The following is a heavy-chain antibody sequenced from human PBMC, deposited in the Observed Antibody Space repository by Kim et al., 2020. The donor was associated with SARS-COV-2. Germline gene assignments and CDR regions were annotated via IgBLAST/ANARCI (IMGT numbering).Heavy chain of an antibody. Sequence: GGSLRLSCAASGFTFDDYAMHWVRQAPGKGLEWVSGISWNSGSIGYADSVKGRFTISRDNAKNSLYLQMNSLRAEDTALYYCAKSRSITMVRGDAFDIWGQGTMVTVSS. CDR1: GFTFDDYA. CDR3: AKSRSITMVRGDAFDI. J-gene: IGHJ3*02. V-gene: IGHV3-9*01. CDR2: ISWNSGSI. D-gene: IGHD3-10*01.